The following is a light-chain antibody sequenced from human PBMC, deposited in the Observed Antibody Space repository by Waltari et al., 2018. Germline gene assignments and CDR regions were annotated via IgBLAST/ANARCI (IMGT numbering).Light chain of an antibody. CDR3: QQTYSSPT. Sequence: DIQLTQSPSSLSASVGDRVTITCRASETISDSLNSYHKKPGQPPRLLINATSTLQGGVPSRFSGSGSGPDFTLTISSLQPEDFATYFCQQTYSSPTFGGGTKV. V-gene: IGKV1-39*01. J-gene: IGKJ4*01. CDR2: ATS. CDR1: ETISDS.